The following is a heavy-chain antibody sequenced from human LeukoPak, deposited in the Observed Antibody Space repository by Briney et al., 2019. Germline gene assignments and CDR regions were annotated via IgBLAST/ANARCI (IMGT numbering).Heavy chain of an antibody. D-gene: IGHD4-17*01. CDR1: GGTFSSYA. CDR2: INPSGGST. J-gene: IGHJ4*02. Sequence: ASVKVSCKASGGTFSSYAISWVRQAPGQGLEWMGIINPSGGSTSYAQKFQGRVTMTRDTSTSTVYMELSSLRSEDTAVYYCARNPPGGDYLYFDYWGQGTLVTVSS. V-gene: IGHV1-46*01. CDR3: ARNPPGGDYLYFDY.